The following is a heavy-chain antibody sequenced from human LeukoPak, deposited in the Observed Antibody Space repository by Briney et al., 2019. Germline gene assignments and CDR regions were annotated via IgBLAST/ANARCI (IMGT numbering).Heavy chain of an antibody. CDR2: IKQDGSEK. D-gene: IGHD2-2*02. J-gene: IGHJ6*04. V-gene: IGHV3-7*03. Sequence: GGSLRLSCAASGFTFSGYWMTWVRQAPGKGLEWVANIKQDGSEKYYVDSVKGRFTISRDNAKNSLYLQMNSLRAEDTAVYYCARDAIYCSSTSCYNYYYYGMDVWGKGTTVTVSS. CDR3: ARDAIYCSSTSCYNYYYYGMDV. CDR1: GFTFSGYW.